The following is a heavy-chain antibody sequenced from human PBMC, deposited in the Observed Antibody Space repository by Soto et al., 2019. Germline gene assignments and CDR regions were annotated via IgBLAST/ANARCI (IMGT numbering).Heavy chain of an antibody. D-gene: IGHD6-19*01. CDR2: IQSDGSST. Sequence: EVQLVESGGGSVQPGGSLRLSCAVSGFALSSYWMHWVRQAPGKGLVWVSRIQSDGSSTNYADSVKGRFTISRDNAKNTLYLQMDRLRVEDTAMYYCAREKAVAGTTFDYWGQGTLVTVSS. CDR1: GFALSSYW. V-gene: IGHV3-74*01. J-gene: IGHJ4*02. CDR3: AREKAVAGTTFDY.